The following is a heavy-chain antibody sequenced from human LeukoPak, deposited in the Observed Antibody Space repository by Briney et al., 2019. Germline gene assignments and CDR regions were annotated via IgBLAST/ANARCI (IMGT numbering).Heavy chain of an antibody. CDR2: IYYSGST. CDR3: ARGQDILTGYRSTIDY. CDR1: GGSISSSSYY. Sequence: SETLSLTCTVSGGSISSSSYYWGWIRQPPGKGLEWIGSIYYSGSTYYNPSLKSRVTISVDTSKNQFSLKLSSVTAADTAVYYCARGQDILTGYRSTIDYWGQGTLVTVSS. J-gene: IGHJ4*02. V-gene: IGHV4-39*07. D-gene: IGHD3-9*01.